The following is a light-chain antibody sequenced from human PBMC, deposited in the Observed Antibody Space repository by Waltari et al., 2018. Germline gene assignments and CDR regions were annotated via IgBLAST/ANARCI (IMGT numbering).Light chain of an antibody. V-gene: IGKV3-11*01. Sequence: EIVLTQSPATLSLSPGERATLSCRASQSVSSYLAWYQQKPGQAPRLLIYDASNMATGIPARFSGSGSGTDFTLTISSLEPEDFAVYYCQQRSNWVYSFGQGTKLEIK. CDR2: DAS. J-gene: IGKJ2*03. CDR3: QQRSNWVYS. CDR1: QSVSSY.